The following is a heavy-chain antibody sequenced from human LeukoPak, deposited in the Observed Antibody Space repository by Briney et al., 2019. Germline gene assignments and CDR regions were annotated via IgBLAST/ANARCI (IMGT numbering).Heavy chain of an antibody. V-gene: IGHV3-7*03. Sequence: GGSLRLSCAASGFTFSSYWMSWVRQAPGKGLEWVANINQYGSEMYYVDSVKGRFTISRDNAKNSLYLQMNSLRAEDTAVYYCARSTDGSFDYWGQGTLVTVSS. J-gene: IGHJ4*02. D-gene: IGHD4-11*01. CDR2: INQYGSEM. CDR1: GFTFSSYW. CDR3: ARSTDGSFDY.